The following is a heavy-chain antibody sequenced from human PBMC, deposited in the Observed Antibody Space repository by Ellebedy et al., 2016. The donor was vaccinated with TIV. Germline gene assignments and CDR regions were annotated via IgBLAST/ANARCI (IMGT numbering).Heavy chain of an antibody. CDR3: ARSRGFSYGNDAFDL. V-gene: IGHV3-9*03. Sequence: PGGSLRLSCVVSGFTFEDFAFHWVRQAPGKGLEWVSGINWSGATFGHADSVKGRFTISRDNAKNTLYLQMDSLRVDDMALYFVARSRGFSYGNDAFDLWGQGTVVIVSS. CDR2: INWSGATF. J-gene: IGHJ3*01. CDR1: GFTFEDFA. D-gene: IGHD5-18*01.